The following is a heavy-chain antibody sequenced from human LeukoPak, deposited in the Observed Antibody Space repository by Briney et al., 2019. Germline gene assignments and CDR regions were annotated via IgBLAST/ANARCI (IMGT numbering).Heavy chain of an antibody. CDR2: IHYTGRT. J-gene: IGHJ5*02. CDR3: ARQGSMTRGGYWLDP. Sequence: SETLSLTCTLSAASINTTNFYWAWIRQPPWKGLESIGNIHYTGRTYSNASLNSPVTISVDTSKNQFSLKLTSVSAADTADCARQGSMTRGGYWLDPWGRGTVVIVSS. D-gene: IGHD3-10*01. V-gene: IGHV4-39*01. CDR1: AASINTTNFY.